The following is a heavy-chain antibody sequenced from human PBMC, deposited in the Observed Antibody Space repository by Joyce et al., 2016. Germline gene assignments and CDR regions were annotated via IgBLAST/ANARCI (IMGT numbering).Heavy chain of an antibody. CDR3: VRHANVWYHFDI. CDR1: GYTFSSHS. J-gene: IGHJ4*02. V-gene: IGHV1-18*04. D-gene: IGHD6-13*01. CDR2: IIIYNGDT. Sequence: QVQLEQSGDQLKTPGASVTISCKASGYTFSSHSLTWVRQAPGEGLEWMGWIIIYNGDTDFSRHLRGRLSLTRDTTTNTAFLELRNLTFDDTALYFCVRHANVWYHFDIWGQGSRVAVSS.